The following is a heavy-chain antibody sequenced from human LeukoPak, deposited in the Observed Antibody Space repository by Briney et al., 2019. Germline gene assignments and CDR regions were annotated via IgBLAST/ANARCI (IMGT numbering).Heavy chain of an antibody. Sequence: PSETLSLTCAVHGGSFSGYYWSWIRQPPGKGLEWIGEINHSGSTNYNPSPKSRVTISVDTSKNQFSLKLSSVTAADTAVYYCASLTSQNIVKDYWGQGTLVTVSS. CDR3: ASLTSQNIVKDY. CDR2: INHSGST. J-gene: IGHJ4*02. D-gene: IGHD2/OR15-2a*01. CDR1: GGSFSGYY. V-gene: IGHV4-34*01.